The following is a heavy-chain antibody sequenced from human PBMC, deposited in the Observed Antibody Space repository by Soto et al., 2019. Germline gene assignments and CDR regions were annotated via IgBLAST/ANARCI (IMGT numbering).Heavy chain of an antibody. Sequence: QVQLVQSGAEVKKPGASVKVSCKASGYTFTSYGISWVRQAPGQGLEWMGWISSYNGNTNYAQKLQGRVTMTTDTSTSTAYMELRSLRSDDTAVYYCARDSTYSSSWYSSYYYYYGMDVCGQGTTVTVSS. J-gene: IGHJ6*02. CDR1: GYTFTSYG. V-gene: IGHV1-18*04. CDR3: ARDSTYSSSWYSSYYYYYGMDV. D-gene: IGHD6-13*01. CDR2: ISSYNGNT.